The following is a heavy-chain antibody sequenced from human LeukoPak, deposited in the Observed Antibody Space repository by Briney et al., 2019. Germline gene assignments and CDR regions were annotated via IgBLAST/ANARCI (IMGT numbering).Heavy chain of an antibody. D-gene: IGHD3-22*01. CDR2: IYYSGIT. CDR1: VGSTSSGSFY. V-gene: IGHV4-39*01. Sequence: PSETLSLTCTVSVGSTSSGSFYWGWIRQPPGKGLKWIGSIYYSGITYYNPSLKSRVTISVDTSKNQFSLKLSSVTAADTSVYYCARPYYYDRYNAFDIWGQGTMVTVSS. CDR3: ARPYYYDRYNAFDI. J-gene: IGHJ3*02.